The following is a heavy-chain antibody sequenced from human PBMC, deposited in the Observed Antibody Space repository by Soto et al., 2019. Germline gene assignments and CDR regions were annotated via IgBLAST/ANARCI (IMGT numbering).Heavy chain of an antibody. D-gene: IGHD2-15*01. Sequence: QVQLVESGGGVVQPGRSLRLSCAASGFTFSSYGMHWVRQAPGKGLEWVAVIWYDGSNKYYADSVKGRFTISRDNSKNTLYLQMNGLRAEDTAVYYCARDRDIVVVVAATGGGMDVWGQGTTVTVSS. CDR2: IWYDGSNK. CDR1: GFTFSSYG. J-gene: IGHJ6*02. V-gene: IGHV3-33*01. CDR3: ARDRDIVVVVAATGGGMDV.